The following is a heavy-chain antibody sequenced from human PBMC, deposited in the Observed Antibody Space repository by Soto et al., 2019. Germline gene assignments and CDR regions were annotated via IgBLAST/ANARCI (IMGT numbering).Heavy chain of an antibody. CDR1: GDSMTGRY. V-gene: IGHV4-59*08. D-gene: IGHD7-27*01. Sequence: PSETLSLTCTVSGDSMTGRYWSWIRQPPGKGLEWIGYIYYSGSTKYNPSLKSRVTISVDTSKNQFSLQLSSVSAADTAVYYCARGPSGDKVDYWGQGTLVTVSS. CDR2: IYYSGST. J-gene: IGHJ4*02. CDR3: ARGPSGDKVDY.